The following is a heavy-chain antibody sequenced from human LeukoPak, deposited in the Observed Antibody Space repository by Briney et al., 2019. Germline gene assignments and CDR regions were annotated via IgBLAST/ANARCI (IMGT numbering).Heavy chain of an antibody. J-gene: IGHJ6*02. CDR2: INHSGST. CDR1: GGSFSGYY. CDR3: ATLVDTAMVSV. V-gene: IGHV4-34*01. Sequence: SETLSLTCAVYGGSFSGYYWSWIRQPPGEGLEWIGEINHSGSTNYNPSLKSRVAISVDTSKNQFSLKLSSVTAADTAVYYCATLVDTAMVSVWGQGTTVTVSS. D-gene: IGHD5-18*01.